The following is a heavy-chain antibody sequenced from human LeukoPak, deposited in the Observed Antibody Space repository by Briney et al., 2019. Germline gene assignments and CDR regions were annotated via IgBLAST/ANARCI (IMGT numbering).Heavy chain of an antibody. D-gene: IGHD3-3*01. CDR3: ARDQYDTWSRRGNFDS. V-gene: IGHV3-7*03. CDR2: IKLDGSEK. CDR1: GFTFGKYW. Sequence: GGSLRLSCIASGFTFGKYWMSWVRQAPGKGLEWVANIKLDGSEKNYVDSVKGRFTISRDNTKNSLYLQMNSLRAEDTAVFYCARDQYDTWSRRGNFDSWGQGTLVIVSS. J-gene: IGHJ4*02.